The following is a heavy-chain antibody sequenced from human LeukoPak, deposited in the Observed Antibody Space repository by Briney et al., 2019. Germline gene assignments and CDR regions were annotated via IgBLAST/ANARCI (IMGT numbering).Heavy chain of an antibody. CDR2: IKSKTDGGTT. D-gene: IGHD3-22*01. V-gene: IGHV3-15*01. CDR1: GFTFSNAW. Sequence: GGSLRLSCAASGFTFSNAWMSWVRQAPGKGLEWVGRIKSKTDGGTTDYAAPVKGRFTISRDDSKNTLYLQMNSLKTEDTAVYYCTTDSSGYYLDAFDIWGQGTMVTVSS. CDR3: TTDSSGYYLDAFDI. J-gene: IGHJ3*02.